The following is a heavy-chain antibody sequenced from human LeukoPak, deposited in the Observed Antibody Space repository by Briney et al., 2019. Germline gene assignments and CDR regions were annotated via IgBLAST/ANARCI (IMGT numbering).Heavy chain of an antibody. CDR3: ARDFRSIAVAGIDY. V-gene: IGHV3-21*01. Sequence: PGGSLRLSCAASGFTFSSYTMNWVRQAPGKGLEWVSSISSSNSYIYYADSVKGRFTISRDNAKNSLYLQMNSLRAEDTAVYYCARDFRSIAVAGIDYWGQGTLVTVSS. D-gene: IGHD6-19*01. CDR1: GFTFSSYT. J-gene: IGHJ4*02. CDR2: ISSSNSYI.